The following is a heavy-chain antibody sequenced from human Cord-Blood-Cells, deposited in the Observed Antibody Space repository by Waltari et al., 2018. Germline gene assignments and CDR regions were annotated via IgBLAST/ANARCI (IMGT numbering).Heavy chain of an antibody. J-gene: IGHJ4*02. CDR1: GGTFSSYA. CDR3: ARDCSSTSCYFDY. V-gene: IGHV1-69*01. Sequence: QVQLVQSGAEVKKPGSSVKVSCKASGGTFSSYAISWVRQAPGQGLEWEGGIIPIIGTANYAQKFQGRVTITADEATSTAYMERSSLRSEDTAVYYCARDCSSTSCYFDYWGQGTLVTVSS. CDR2: IIPIIGTA. D-gene: IGHD2-2*01.